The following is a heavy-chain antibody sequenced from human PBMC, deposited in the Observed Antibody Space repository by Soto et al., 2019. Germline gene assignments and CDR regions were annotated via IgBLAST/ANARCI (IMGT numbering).Heavy chain of an antibody. Sequence: QVQLQQWGAGLLKPSETLSLTCAVYGGSFSGYYWSWIRQPPGKGLEWIGEIKHSGSTYYKPSLKSRVTISVDTSKNQFSLKLSSVTAADTAVYYCARLKPYYDILTGAIGFDPWGQGTLVTVSS. CDR1: GGSFSGYY. CDR3: ARLKPYYDILTGAIGFDP. J-gene: IGHJ5*02. D-gene: IGHD3-9*01. V-gene: IGHV4-34*01. CDR2: IKHSGST.